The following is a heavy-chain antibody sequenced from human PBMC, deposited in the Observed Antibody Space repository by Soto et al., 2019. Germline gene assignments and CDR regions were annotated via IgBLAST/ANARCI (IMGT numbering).Heavy chain of an antibody. D-gene: IGHD3-3*01. CDR3: GKDVRGLRGVSDY. V-gene: IGHV3-23*01. CDR1: GFTFDSYS. Sequence: PGGSLRLSCAASGFTFDSYSMAWVRQAPGKGLEWVSVISGSGSLTDYADSVKGRFTISRDNSKNTLYLQMNSLGAEDTAIYFFGKDVRGLRGVSDYWGQGSLVIGSS. J-gene: IGHJ4*02. CDR2: ISGSGSLT.